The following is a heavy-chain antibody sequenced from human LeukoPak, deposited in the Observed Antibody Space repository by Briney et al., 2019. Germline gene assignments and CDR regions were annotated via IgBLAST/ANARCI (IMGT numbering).Heavy chain of an antibody. D-gene: IGHD3-22*01. CDR3: AKRGVVIRVILVGFHKESYYFDS. CDR1: GITLSNYG. J-gene: IGHJ4*02. V-gene: IGHV3-23*01. Sequence: GGSLRLSCAVSGITLSNYGMTWVRQAPGKGLEWVAGLSGSGGSTNYADSVKGRFTISRDNAKNTLYLQMNSLRAEDTAVYFCAKRGVVIRVILVGFHKESYYFDSWGQGVLVTVSS. CDR2: LSGSGGST.